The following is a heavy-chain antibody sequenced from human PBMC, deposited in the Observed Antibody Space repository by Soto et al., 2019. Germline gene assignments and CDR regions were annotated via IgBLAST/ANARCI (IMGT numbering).Heavy chain of an antibody. J-gene: IGHJ6*02. Sequence: QVQLVQSGAEVKKPGASVKVSCKASGYTFTSYGISWVRQAPGQGLEWMGWISAYNGNTNYAQKLQGRVTMTTDTSXXTAYMELRSLRSDDTAVYYCARVEWTATFYYGMDVWGQGTTVTVSS. CDR1: GYTFTSYG. D-gene: IGHD2-21*02. V-gene: IGHV1-18*01. CDR3: ARVEWTATFYYGMDV. CDR2: ISAYNGNT.